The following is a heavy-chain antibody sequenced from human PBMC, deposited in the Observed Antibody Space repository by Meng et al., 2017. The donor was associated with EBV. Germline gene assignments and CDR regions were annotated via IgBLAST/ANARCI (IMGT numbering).Heavy chain of an antibody. D-gene: IGHD4-17*01. CDR1: GFALSTDS. V-gene: IGHV7-4-1*02. Sequence: VCSGFELKVAGASVEMSCKAYGFALSTDSINYWLPAPGQGSEWTGWLHTNNRYPIYAKGFPGRLVFSLDTSVSTAFLQISGLKAEATAVYCCARGVAYGHYGLDSWGQGTLVTVSS. CDR2: LHTNNRYP. J-gene: IGHJ4*02. CDR3: ARGVAYGHYGLDS.